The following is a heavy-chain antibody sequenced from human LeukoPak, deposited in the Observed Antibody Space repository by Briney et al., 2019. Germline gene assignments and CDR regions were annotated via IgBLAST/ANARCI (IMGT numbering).Heavy chain of an antibody. J-gene: IGHJ4*02. D-gene: IGHD3-22*01. CDR1: GYTFTSYG. Sequence: ASVKVSCKASGYTFTSYGISWVRRAPGQGLEWMGWISAYKGNTNYAQKLQGRVTMTTDTSTSTAYMELRSLRSDDTAVYYCARIFYYDSSGYSSGFDYWGQGTLVTVSS. CDR2: ISAYKGNT. V-gene: IGHV1-18*01. CDR3: ARIFYYDSSGYSSGFDY.